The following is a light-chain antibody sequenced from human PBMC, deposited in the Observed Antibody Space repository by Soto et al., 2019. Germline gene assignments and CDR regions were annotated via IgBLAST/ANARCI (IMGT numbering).Light chain of an antibody. CDR1: QSVSSN. V-gene: IGKV3-11*01. CDR3: QRGDT. J-gene: IGKJ5*01. CDR2: DAS. Sequence: EIVLTQSPATLSLSPGERATLSCRASQSVSSNLAWYQQKPGQAPRLLIYDASNRATGIPARFSGSGSGTDFTLTISRLEPEDFAVYYCQRGDTFGRGTRLEIK.